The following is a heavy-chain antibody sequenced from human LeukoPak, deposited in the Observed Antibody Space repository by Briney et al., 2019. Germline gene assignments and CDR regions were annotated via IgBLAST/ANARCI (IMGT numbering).Heavy chain of an antibody. Sequence: VKVSCKASGYTFTGYYMHWVRQAPGQGLEWMGWINPNSGGTNYAQKFQGRVTMTRDTSISTAYMEPSRLRSDDTAVYYCARDRQQLVRRGYWFDPWGQGTLVTVSS. CDR3: ARDRQQLVRRGYWFDP. V-gene: IGHV1-2*02. J-gene: IGHJ5*02. CDR1: GYTFTGYY. CDR2: INPNSGGT. D-gene: IGHD6-13*01.